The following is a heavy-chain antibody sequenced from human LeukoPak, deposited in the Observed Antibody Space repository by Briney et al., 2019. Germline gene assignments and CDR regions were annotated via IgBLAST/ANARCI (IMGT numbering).Heavy chain of an antibody. CDR2: INHSGST. Sequence: SETLSLTCAVYGGSFSGYYWSWIRQPPGKGLEWIGEINHSGSTNYNPSLKSRVTTSVDTSKNQFCLKLSSVTAADTAVYYCARDRYYYDSSGYYAWFDPWGQGTLVTVSS. V-gene: IGHV4-34*01. D-gene: IGHD3-22*01. J-gene: IGHJ5*02. CDR3: ARDRYYYDSSGYYAWFDP. CDR1: GGSFSGYY.